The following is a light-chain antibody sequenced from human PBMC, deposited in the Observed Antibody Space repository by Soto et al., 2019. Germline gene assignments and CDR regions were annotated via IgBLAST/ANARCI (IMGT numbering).Light chain of an antibody. J-gene: IGLJ3*02. Sequence: QSVLTQSPSASASLGASVKLTCTLSSGRSSYTIAWHQQQSGKGPRYLMKINSDGSHTKGDVIPDRFSGSSSGADRYLTISSLQSEDEADYYCQTWGTGMVFGGGTKLTVL. CDR2: INSDGSH. CDR3: QTWGTGMV. V-gene: IGLV4-69*01. CDR1: SGRSSYT.